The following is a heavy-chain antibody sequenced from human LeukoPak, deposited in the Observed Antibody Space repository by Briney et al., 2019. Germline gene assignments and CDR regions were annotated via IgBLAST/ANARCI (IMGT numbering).Heavy chain of an antibody. J-gene: IGHJ4*02. CDR2: INPNSGGT. V-gene: IGHV1-2*06. CDR3: ARVSGIQLWLLEY. CDR1: GYTFTGYY. Sequence: GASVKVSCKASGYTFTGYYMHWVRQAPGQGLEWMGRINPNSGGTNYAQKFQGRVTMTRDTSISTAYMELSRLRSDDTAVYYCARVSGIQLWLLEYWGQGTLVTVSS. D-gene: IGHD5-18*01.